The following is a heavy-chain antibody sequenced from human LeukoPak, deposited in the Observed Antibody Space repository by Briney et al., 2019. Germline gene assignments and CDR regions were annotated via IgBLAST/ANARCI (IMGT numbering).Heavy chain of an antibody. Sequence: SETLSLTCAVYGGSFSGYYWSWIRQPPGKGLEWIGEINHSGSTNYNPSLKSRVTISVDTSKNQFSLKLSSVTAADTAVYYCAREGYSSSWSNKYFQHWGQGTLVTVSS. D-gene: IGHD6-13*01. J-gene: IGHJ1*01. CDR2: INHSGST. CDR3: AREGYSSSWSNKYFQH. CDR1: GGSFSGYY. V-gene: IGHV4-34*01.